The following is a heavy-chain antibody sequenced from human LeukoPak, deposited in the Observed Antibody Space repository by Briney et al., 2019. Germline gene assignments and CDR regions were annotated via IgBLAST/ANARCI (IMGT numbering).Heavy chain of an antibody. V-gene: IGHV4-59*01. Sequence: SETLSLTCTVSGGSISSYYWNWIRQPPGKGLEWIGYIYYNGSPNYNPSLKSRVTISVDTSKNQFSLRLSSVTAADTAVYYCARVGYSYGVDYWGQGTLVTVSS. J-gene: IGHJ4*02. D-gene: IGHD5-18*01. CDR2: IYYNGSP. CDR1: GGSISSYY. CDR3: ARVGYSYGVDY.